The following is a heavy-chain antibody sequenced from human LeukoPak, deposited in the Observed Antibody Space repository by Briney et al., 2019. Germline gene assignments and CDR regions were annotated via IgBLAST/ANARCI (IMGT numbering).Heavy chain of an antibody. V-gene: IGHV3-30-3*01. CDR1: GFTFATYV. CDR3: ARGSSPGDYYYYYMDV. CDR2: ISYDGSNK. Sequence: GGSLRLSCAASGFTFATYVMTWVRQAPGKGLEWVAVISYDGSNKYYADSVKGRFTISRDNSKNTLYLQMNSLRAEDTAVYYCARGSSPGDYYYYYMDVWGKGTTVTVSS. D-gene: IGHD6-13*01. J-gene: IGHJ6*03.